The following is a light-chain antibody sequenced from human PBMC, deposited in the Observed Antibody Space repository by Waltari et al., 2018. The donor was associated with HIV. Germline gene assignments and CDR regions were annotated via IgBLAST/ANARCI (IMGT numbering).Light chain of an antibody. CDR2: STN. J-gene: IGLJ3*02. CDR3: VLFMGNGIWV. Sequence: QTVVTQAQSFAVSSRGTVTLTCSLCPCSVSTMYLTYWYQQTPGQAPRTLIYSTNTRSSGVPDRFSGSILGNKAALTITGAQADDESDYYCVLFMGNGIWVFGGGTKLTVL. V-gene: IGLV8-61*01. CDR1: PCSVSTMYL.